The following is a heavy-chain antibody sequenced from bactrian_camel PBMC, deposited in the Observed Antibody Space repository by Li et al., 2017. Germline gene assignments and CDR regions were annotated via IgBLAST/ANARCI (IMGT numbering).Heavy chain of an antibody. CDR2: VNRLGGNP. J-gene: IGHJ4*01. D-gene: IGHD6*01. Sequence: VQLVESGGGLVQPGGSLRLACAASGFTFSNYAMTWVRQAPGKGLEWVSGVNRLGGNPYSADSVKGRFTISEDNAKSMMSLQMNNLQPEDTAMYFCAASGSCGPTRTVVYHEEYRYWGQGTQVTVS. V-gene: IGHV3S40*01. CDR1: GFTFSNYA. CDR3: AASGSCGPTRTVVYHEEYRY.